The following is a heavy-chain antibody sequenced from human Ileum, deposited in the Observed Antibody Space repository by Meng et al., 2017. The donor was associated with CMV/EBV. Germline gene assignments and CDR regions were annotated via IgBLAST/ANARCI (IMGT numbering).Heavy chain of an antibody. D-gene: IGHD1-26*01. Sequence: GESLKISCAASGFTFDGYGMSWVRQAPGKGLEWVSTINWNGKTAGHADSVQGRFTISRDNARNSLYLEMNFLRAEDTAFYYCARAGHSGSYLPGLFDYWGQGALVTVSS. V-gene: IGHV3-20*04. CDR2: INWNGKTA. J-gene: IGHJ4*02. CDR1: GFTFDGYG. CDR3: ARAGHSGSYLPGLFDY.